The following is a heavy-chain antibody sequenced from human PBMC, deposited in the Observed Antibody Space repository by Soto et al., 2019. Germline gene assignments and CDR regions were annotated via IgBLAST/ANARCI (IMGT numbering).Heavy chain of an antibody. Sequence: QVHLEESGGGVLQPGTSLRLSCVASGFTFSSYGMHWVRQAPGKGLEWVAVIPNTENKKYYADSVKGRFTISRDNSQNTLFLQMDSLMSEDTAMYYCARTAGGRVRGALDIWGQGTMVTVS. CDR3: ARTAGGRVRGALDI. CDR2: IPNTENKK. CDR1: GFTFSSYG. V-gene: IGHV3-30-3*01. D-gene: IGHD6-13*01. J-gene: IGHJ3*02.